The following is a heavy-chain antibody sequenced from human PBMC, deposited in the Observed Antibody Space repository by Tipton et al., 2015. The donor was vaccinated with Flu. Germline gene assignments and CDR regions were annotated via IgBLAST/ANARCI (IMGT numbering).Heavy chain of an antibody. D-gene: IGHD3-10*02. CDR3: ARLSYYDVDLKNFYFED. V-gene: IGHV4-39*01. CDR2: IYPSGTT. CDR1: SGSIRSTNYF. J-gene: IGHJ4*02. Sequence: TLSLTCTVSSGSIRSTNYFCAWIRQPPGKRLELIGSIYPSGTTYYNPSLKSRVTISVDTSKRQFSLKLNSVTAADTAVYYCARLSYYDVDLKNFYFEDWGQGTLVTVSS.